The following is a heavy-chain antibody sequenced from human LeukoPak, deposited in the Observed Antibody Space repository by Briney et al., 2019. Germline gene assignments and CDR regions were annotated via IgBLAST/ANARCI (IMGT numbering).Heavy chain of an antibody. CDR3: ARGSGSYHTAYMN. CDR1: GYSLTSYW. V-gene: IGHV5-51*01. D-gene: IGHD1-26*01. Sequence: HGESLKISCKGSGYSLTSYWIGWVREMPGKGLEWMGIIYPDDSDTRYSPSFQGQVTISADKSLSTAYLQWSSLKASDTAMYYCARGSGSYHTAYMNWGQGSPVTVSS. J-gene: IGHJ4*02. CDR2: IYPDDSDT.